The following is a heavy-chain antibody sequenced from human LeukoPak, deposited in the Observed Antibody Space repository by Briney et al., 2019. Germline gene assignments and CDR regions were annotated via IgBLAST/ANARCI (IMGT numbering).Heavy chain of an antibody. CDR1: GYSIRSGYY. J-gene: IGHJ6*03. Sequence: SEILSLTRGVSGYSIRSGYYWAWIRQSPGKGLEWIGSIYHRGNTLYNPSLKSRVTISVDTSKNHLSLELTSVTGADTAVYFCARAPSGIATTGNYYYYYYMDVWGKGTTVTVSS. CDR3: ARAPSGIATTGNYYYYYYMDV. V-gene: IGHV4-38-2*01. D-gene: IGHD1-1*01. CDR2: IYHRGNT.